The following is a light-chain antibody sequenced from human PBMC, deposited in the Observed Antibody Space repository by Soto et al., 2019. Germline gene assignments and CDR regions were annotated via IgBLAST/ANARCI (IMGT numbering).Light chain of an antibody. V-gene: IGLV2-23*03. CDR2: DGS. CDR1: SSDVGIYNL. J-gene: IGLJ7*01. CDR3: CSYAVSSTFGV. Sequence: QSALTQPASVSGSPGQSITISCTGTSSDVGIYNLVSWYQQHPGKAPKLMICDGSKRPSGISNRFSGSKSGNSASLTISGLQAEDEADYYCCSYAVSSTFGVFGGGTKLTVL.